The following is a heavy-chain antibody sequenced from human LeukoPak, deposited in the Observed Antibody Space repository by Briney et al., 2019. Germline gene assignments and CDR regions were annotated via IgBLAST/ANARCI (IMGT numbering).Heavy chain of an antibody. CDR1: GFTFSNYW. CDR3: AAEKFDY. CDR2: IKHDGSEE. V-gene: IGHV3-7*01. J-gene: IGHJ4*02. Sequence: GGSLRLSCAASGFTFSNYWMSWVRQAPGRGLEWVAHIKHDGSEEYYVDSMKGRFTVSRDNARNSLYLQMNSLRAEDTAVYYCAAEKFDYWGQGTLVTVSS.